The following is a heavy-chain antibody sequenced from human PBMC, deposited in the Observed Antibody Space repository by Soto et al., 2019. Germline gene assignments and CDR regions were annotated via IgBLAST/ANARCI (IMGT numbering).Heavy chain of an antibody. CDR3: ARDSGYSSGWYWVHWFDP. V-gene: IGHV3-30-3*01. J-gene: IGHJ5*02. D-gene: IGHD6-19*01. Sequence: GGSLRLSCAASGFTLSSYAMHWVRQAPGKGLEWVAVISYDGSNKYYADSVKGRFTISRDNSKNTLYLQMNSLRAEDTAVYYCARDSGYSSGWYWVHWFDPWGQGTLVTVSS. CDR1: GFTLSSYA. CDR2: ISYDGSNK.